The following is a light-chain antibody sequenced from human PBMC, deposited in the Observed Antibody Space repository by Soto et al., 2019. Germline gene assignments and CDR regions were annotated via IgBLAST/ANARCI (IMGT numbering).Light chain of an antibody. Sequence: QSALTQPASVSGSPGQSITISCTGTSSDVGSYNFVSWYQHHPGTAPKVMIYEDTKRPSGVSNRFSGSKSGNTASLTISGLQAEDEADYYCYSYAGSSTYWVFGGGTKLTVL. CDR3: YSYAGSSTYWV. CDR1: SSDVGSYNF. J-gene: IGLJ3*02. V-gene: IGLV2-23*01. CDR2: EDT.